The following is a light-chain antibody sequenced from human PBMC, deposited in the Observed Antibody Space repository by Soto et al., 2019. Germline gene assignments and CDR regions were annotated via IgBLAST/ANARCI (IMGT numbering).Light chain of an antibody. CDR1: NSDLGTYNS. Sequence: QSALTQPASVSGSPGQSITISCIGTNSDLGTYNSVSWYQQHPDKAPQLIIYDVRYRPSGVADRFSGSMSGATASLIISGRQAADEDDYYCFSSSTNISRQVLGAGTKVTVL. CDR3: FSSSTNISRQV. V-gene: IGLV2-14*03. CDR2: DVR. J-gene: IGLJ1*01.